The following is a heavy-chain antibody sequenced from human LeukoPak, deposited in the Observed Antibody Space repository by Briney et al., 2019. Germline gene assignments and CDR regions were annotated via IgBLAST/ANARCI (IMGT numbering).Heavy chain of an antibody. CDR1: GFGFGAYA. CDR3: AKGKGGTSFNYCFDY. V-gene: IGHV3-23*03. CDR2: IHNDAATT. D-gene: IGHD2/OR15-2a*01. J-gene: IGHJ4*02. Sequence: GASLRLSCAASGFGFGAYALIWVRQAPGKGLEWVSLIHNDAATTYYADSVRGRFTVSRDNSKNTLYLEMNSLRAEDTAVYYCAKGKGGTSFNYCFDYWGQGTPVSVSS.